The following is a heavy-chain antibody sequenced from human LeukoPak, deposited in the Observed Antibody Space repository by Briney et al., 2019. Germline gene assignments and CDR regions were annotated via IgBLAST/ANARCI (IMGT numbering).Heavy chain of an antibody. CDR2: MNPNSRNT. Sequence: GASVKVSCKAFGYTFTSYDINWVRQATGQRLEWMGWMNPNSRNTGYAQKFQGRVTMTRNTSISTAYMELSSLRAEDTAVYYCARAPWELLNDYWGQGTLVTVSS. CDR3: ARAPWELLNDY. D-gene: IGHD1-26*01. CDR1: GYTFTSYD. J-gene: IGHJ4*02. V-gene: IGHV1-8*01.